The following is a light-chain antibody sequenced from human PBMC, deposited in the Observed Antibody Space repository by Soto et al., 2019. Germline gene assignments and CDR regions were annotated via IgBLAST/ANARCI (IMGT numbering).Light chain of an antibody. CDR1: QSISRS. J-gene: IGKJ2*01. CDR3: HQYNSWPPGT. CDR2: DAS. Sequence: EIVLTQSPAILSVPPGERATLPCRASQSISRSLAWYQQKPGQAPRLLISDASTRATGIPARFSGSGPGTEFTLTISSLQSEDFALYYCHQYNSWPPGTFGQGTKVDIK. V-gene: IGKV3-15*01.